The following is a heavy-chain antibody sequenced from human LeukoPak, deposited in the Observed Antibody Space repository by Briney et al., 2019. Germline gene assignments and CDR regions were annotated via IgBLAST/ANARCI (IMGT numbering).Heavy chain of an antibody. CDR3: ATYYDSGGYPDY. D-gene: IGHD3-22*01. V-gene: IGHV4-39*01. J-gene: IGHJ4*02. Sequence: SETLSLTCTVSGDSISSSNCYWGWIRQPPGKGLEWIGSIYFSGGTYYNASLKSRVTISVDTSKNQFSLKLSSVTAADTAVYYCATYYDSGGYPDYWGQGTLVTVSS. CDR2: IYFSGGT. CDR1: GDSISSSNCY.